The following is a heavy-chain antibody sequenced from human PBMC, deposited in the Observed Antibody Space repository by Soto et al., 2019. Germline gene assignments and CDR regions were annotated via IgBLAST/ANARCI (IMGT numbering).Heavy chain of an antibody. V-gene: IGHV4-34*01. Sequence: SETLSLTCAVYGGSFSGYYLSWIRQPPGKGLEWIVEINHSGSTNYNPSLKSRVTISVDTSKNQFSLKLSSVTAADTDVYYCARDDVAGFDYWGQGTLVTVSS. J-gene: IGHJ4*02. D-gene: IGHD6-19*01. CDR3: ARDDVAGFDY. CDR2: INHSGST. CDR1: GGSFSGYY.